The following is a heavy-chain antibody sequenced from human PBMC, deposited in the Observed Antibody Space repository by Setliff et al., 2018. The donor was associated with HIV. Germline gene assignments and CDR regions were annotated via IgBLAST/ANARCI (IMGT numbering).Heavy chain of an antibody. D-gene: IGHD3-22*01. Sequence: GSLRLSCAASGFTFSSYAMHWVRQAPGKGLEWVAVISYDGSNKYYADSVKGRLTISRDNSKNTLYLQMNSLRAEDTAVYYCVKDAYSSGKPGISWGQGTQVTVSS. V-gene: IGHV3-30*04. CDR3: VKDAYSSGKPGIS. CDR2: ISYDGSNK. J-gene: IGHJ4*02. CDR1: GFTFSSYA.